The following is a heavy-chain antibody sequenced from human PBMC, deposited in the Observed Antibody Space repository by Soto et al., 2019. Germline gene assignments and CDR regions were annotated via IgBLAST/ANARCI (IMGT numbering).Heavy chain of an antibody. Sequence: AXEXLSLTCTVSGGXISNYFCNWIRQPAGKGLEWIGLIDNSGSTNYNPSLKSRITMSADTSRNQFSLKLNSVTEADTAVYYCARGGQDFWSGPFDYWGQGDLVTVS. CDR1: GGXISNYF. V-gene: IGHV4-4*07. CDR2: IDNSGST. CDR3: ARGGQDFWSGPFDY. D-gene: IGHD3-3*01. J-gene: IGHJ4*02.